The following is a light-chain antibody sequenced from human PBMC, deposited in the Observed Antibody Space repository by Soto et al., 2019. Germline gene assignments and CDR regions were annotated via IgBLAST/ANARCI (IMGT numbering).Light chain of an antibody. CDR3: NSYTSSSTYV. CDR1: TSDVGRYNY. J-gene: IGLJ1*01. CDR2: DVS. Sequence: QSVLTQPASVSGSTGQSITISCTGTTSDVGRYNYVSWYQQHPGQAPKLIIYDVSNRPSGVSNRFSGYKSGNTASLTSSGLQAEDEADYYCNSYTSSSTYVFGTGTKLTVL. V-gene: IGLV2-14*01.